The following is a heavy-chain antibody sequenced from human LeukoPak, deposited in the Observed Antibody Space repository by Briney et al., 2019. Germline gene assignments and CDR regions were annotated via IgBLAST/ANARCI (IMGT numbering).Heavy chain of an antibody. CDR2: VCSNAACA. CDR3: VRRDGYNFDY. CDR1: GFPFSSYA. Sequence: GGSLRLSCAASGFPFSSYAMHWVRQAPGKRLEYVSAVCSNAACAYYADSVRGRFTISRDNSKNTVYLQMGNLRVEDTAVYYCVRRDGYNFDYWGQGTLVTVSS. V-gene: IGHV3-64*02. J-gene: IGHJ4*02. D-gene: IGHD5-24*01.